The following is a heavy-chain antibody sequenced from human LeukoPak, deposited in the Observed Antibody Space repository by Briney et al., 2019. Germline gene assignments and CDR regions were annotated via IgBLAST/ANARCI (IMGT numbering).Heavy chain of an antibody. J-gene: IGHJ4*02. Sequence: GGSLRLSCIASGFDFSSHALHWVRQAPGKGLEWVAVISYDGNTRFYADSVMGRFTISRDNSKNTVDLQMNTLRSEDTATYYCARWTEQWLEGGLDYWGQGTLVVVST. D-gene: IGHD6-19*01. CDR1: GFDFSSHA. CDR3: ARWTEQWLEGGLDY. CDR2: ISYDGNTR. V-gene: IGHV3-30*04.